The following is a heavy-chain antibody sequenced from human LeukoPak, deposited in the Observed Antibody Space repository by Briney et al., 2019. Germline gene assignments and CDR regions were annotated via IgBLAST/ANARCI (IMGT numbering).Heavy chain of an antibody. D-gene: IGHD6-6*01. CDR3: ARAIVLIAARDVDY. J-gene: IGHJ4*02. CDR2: ISSSSSYI. Sequence: GGSLRLSCAASGFTFSSYSMNWVRQAPGKGLEWVSSISSSSSYIYYADSVKGRFTISRDNAKNSLYLLMNSLRAEDTAVYYCARAIVLIAARDVDYWGQGTLVTVSS. V-gene: IGHV3-21*01. CDR1: GFTFSSYS.